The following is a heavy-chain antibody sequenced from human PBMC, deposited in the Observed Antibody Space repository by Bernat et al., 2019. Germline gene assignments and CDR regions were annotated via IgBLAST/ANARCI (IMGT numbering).Heavy chain of an antibody. CDR1: GFTFSSYA. D-gene: IGHD6-13*01. CDR3: AKRYSTSWYVEP. J-gene: IGHJ1*01. CDR2: ITESGGNT. Sequence: EVQLSESGGGLVQPGGSLRLSCAASGFTFSSYAMSWARQAPGKGLEWVAGITESGGNTYYADSVKGRFTISRDNSKNTLYLQINSLRAEDTAVYYCAKRYSTSWYVEPWGQGTLVTVSS. V-gene: IGHV3-23*01.